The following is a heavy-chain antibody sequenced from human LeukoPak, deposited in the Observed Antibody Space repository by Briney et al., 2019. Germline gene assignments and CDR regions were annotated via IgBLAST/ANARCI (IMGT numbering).Heavy chain of an antibody. J-gene: IGHJ6*02. CDR1: AFTFSSYG. V-gene: IGHV3-30*18. Sequence: GRSLTLSCAAAAFTFSSYGMHCVRQAPDKGLEWVAFISYDGSNKYYADSVKGRFTISRDNSKNTLYLQMNSLRAEDTAVYYCAKERHYDCRSGYYYYGMDVWGQGATVTVSS. CDR3: AKERHYDCRSGYYYYGMDV. CDR2: ISYDGSNK. D-gene: IGHD3-3*01.